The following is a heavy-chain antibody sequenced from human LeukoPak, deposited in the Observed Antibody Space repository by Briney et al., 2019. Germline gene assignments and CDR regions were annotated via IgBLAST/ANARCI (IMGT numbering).Heavy chain of an antibody. CDR3: ARDPHGIIVYGMDV. Sequence: GASVKVSCKASGYAFTGYNMHWVRQAPRQGLEWMGWINPNSGGTNYAPKFQGRVTMTRDPSISTAYMELNRLTSDDTAVYYCARDPHGIIVYGMDVWGQGTTVTVSS. CDR1: GYAFTGYN. CDR2: INPNSGGT. V-gene: IGHV1-2*02. J-gene: IGHJ6*02. D-gene: IGHD1-14*01.